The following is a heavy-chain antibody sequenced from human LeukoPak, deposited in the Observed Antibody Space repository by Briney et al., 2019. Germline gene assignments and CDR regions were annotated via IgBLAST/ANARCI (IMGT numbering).Heavy chain of an antibody. V-gene: IGHV3-21*01. CDR1: GFAFNTYS. J-gene: IGHJ6*02. CDR2: ISSASSYI. Sequence: PGGSLRLSCAASGFAFNTYSINWVRQAPGKGLEWVSSISSASSYIYYADSLKGRFTISRDNSKNTLYLQMNSLRAEDTAVYYCAKRRDYYYYGMDVWGLGTTVTVSS. CDR3: AKRRDYYYYGMDV.